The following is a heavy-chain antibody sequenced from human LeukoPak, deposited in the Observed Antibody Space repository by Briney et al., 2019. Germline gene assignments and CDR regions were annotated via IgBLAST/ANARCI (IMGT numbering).Heavy chain of an antibody. CDR1: GGSISSSSYY. J-gene: IGHJ3*02. V-gene: IGHV4-39*07. Sequence: PSETLSLTCTVSGGSISSSSYYWGWIRQPPGKGLEWIGSMYSSGSTYYNPSLKSRVTISVDTSKNQFSLKLSSVTAADTAVYYCARSTSRDGYNGNAFDIWGQGTMVTVSS. D-gene: IGHD5-24*01. CDR3: ARSTSRDGYNGNAFDI. CDR2: MYSSGST.